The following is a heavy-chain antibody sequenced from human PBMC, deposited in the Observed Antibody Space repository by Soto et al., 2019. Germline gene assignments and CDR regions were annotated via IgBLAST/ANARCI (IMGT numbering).Heavy chain of an antibody. CDR3: ARDEGYYYDSSGYYLPLDY. J-gene: IGHJ4*02. V-gene: IGHV1-46*01. D-gene: IGHD3-22*01. Sequence: GASVKVSCKASGYTFTSYYIHWVRQAPGQGLEWMGIINPSGGTTDYAQKIQGRVTMTRDTSTSTVYMEMSSLRFEDTAMYYCARDEGYYYDSSGYYLPLDYWGQGTPVTVSS. CDR2: INPSGGTT. CDR1: GYTFTSYY.